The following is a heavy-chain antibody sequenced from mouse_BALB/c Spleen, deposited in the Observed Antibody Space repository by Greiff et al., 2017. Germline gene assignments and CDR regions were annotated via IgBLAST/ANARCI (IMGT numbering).Heavy chain of an antibody. CDR3: TRGTFAY. CDR2: IYPGSGST. D-gene: IGHD3-3*01. Sequence: LKQPGSELVRPGASVKLSCKASGYTFTSYWMHWVKQRPGQGLEWIGNIYPGSGSTNYDEKFKSKATLTVDTSSSTAYMQLSSLTSEDSAVYYCTRGTFAYWGQGTLVTVSA. CDR1: GYTFTSYW. V-gene: IGHV1S22*01. J-gene: IGHJ3*01.